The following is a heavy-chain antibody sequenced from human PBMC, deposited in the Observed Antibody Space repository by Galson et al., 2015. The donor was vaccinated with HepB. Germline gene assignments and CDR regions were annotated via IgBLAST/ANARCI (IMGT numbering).Heavy chain of an antibody. CDR2: ISSSSYI. J-gene: IGHJ6*02. D-gene: IGHD3-3*01. CDR3: ARDYEGEDYYGMDV. CDR1: GFTFSSYS. Sequence: SLRLSCAASGFTFSSYSMNWVRQAPGKGLEWVSSISSSSYIYYADSVKGRFTISRDNAKNSLYLQMNSLRAEDTAVYYCARDYEGEDYYGMDVWGQGTTVTVSS. V-gene: IGHV3-21*01.